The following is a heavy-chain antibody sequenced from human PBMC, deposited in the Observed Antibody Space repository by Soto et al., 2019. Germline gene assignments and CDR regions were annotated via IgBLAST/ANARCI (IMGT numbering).Heavy chain of an antibody. J-gene: IGHJ4*02. V-gene: IGHV3-23*01. Sequence: GGSLRLSCAASGFTFSSYAMSWVRQAPGKGLEWVSAISGSGGSTYYADSVKGRFTISRDDAKNSVYLQIDSLRDEDTALYYCSRSPEVGVRGAYWGKGTLVTVSS. CDR1: GFTFSSYA. CDR3: SRSPEVGVRGAY. CDR2: ISGSGGST. D-gene: IGHD3-16*01.